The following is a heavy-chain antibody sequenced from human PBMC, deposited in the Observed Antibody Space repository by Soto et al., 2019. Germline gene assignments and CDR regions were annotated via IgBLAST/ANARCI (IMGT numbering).Heavy chain of an antibody. V-gene: IGHV3-43*01. CDR2: ISWDGGST. J-gene: IGHJ6*02. CDR3: AKDIANDYGDYVNYYNGMDV. CDR1: GFTFADYT. D-gene: IGHD4-17*01. Sequence: PGGSLRLSCAASGFTFADYTMHWVRQAPGKGLEWVSLISWDGGSTYYADSVKGRFTISRDNSKNSLYLQMNSLRTEDTALYYCAKDIANDYGDYVNYYNGMDVWGQGTTVTVSS.